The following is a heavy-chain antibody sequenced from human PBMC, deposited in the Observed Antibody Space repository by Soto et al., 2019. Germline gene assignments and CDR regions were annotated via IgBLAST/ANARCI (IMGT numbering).Heavy chain of an antibody. CDR1: GFTFSSYA. CDR3: AKDPKYSSSWPYFDY. D-gene: IGHD6-13*01. Sequence: VGSLRLSCAASGFTFSSYAMSWVRQAPGKGLEWVSAISGSGGSTYYADSVKGRFTISRDNSKNTLYLQMNSLRAEDTAVYYCAKDPKYSSSWPYFDYWGQGTLVTVSS. J-gene: IGHJ4*02. CDR2: ISGSGGST. V-gene: IGHV3-23*01.